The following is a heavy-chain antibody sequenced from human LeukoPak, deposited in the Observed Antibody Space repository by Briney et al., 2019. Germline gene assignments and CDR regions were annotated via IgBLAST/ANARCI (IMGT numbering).Heavy chain of an antibody. Sequence: SVKVSCKASGFTXTSSAVQWVRQARGQRLEWIGCIVVGSGNTNYAQKFQERVTITRDMSTSTAYMELSSLRSEDTAVYYCAAPRRGPHTLMDPRDAFDIWGQGTMVTVSS. CDR3: AAPRRGPHTLMDPRDAFDI. J-gene: IGHJ3*02. CDR1: GFTXTSSA. D-gene: IGHD5-18*01. V-gene: IGHV1-58*01. CDR2: IVVGSGNT.